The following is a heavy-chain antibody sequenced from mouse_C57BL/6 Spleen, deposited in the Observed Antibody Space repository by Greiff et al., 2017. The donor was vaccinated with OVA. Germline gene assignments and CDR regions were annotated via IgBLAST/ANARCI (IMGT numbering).Heavy chain of an antibody. CDR3: AGLRRGYAMDY. CDR2: ISDGGSYT. CDR1: GFTFSSYA. V-gene: IGHV5-4*01. J-gene: IGHJ4*01. Sequence: EVQLVESGGGLVKPGGSLKLSCAASGFTFSSYAMSWVRQTPEKRLEWVATISDGGSYTYYPDNVKGRFTISRDNAKNNLYLQMSHLKSEDTAMDYCAGLRRGYAMDYWGQGTSVTVSS. D-gene: IGHD2-12*01.